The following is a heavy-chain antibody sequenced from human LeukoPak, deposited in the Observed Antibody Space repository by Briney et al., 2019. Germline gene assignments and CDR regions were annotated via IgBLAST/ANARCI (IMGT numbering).Heavy chain of an antibody. CDR2: IYYSGST. J-gene: IGHJ5*02. V-gene: IGHV4-59*08. CDR3: ARREDCSGGTCYSASWFDP. D-gene: IGHD2-15*01. Sequence: SETLSLTCTVSGGSISSYYWSWIRQAPGKGLEWIGNIYYSGSTNYNPSLKSRVTISLDTSKNHFSLKLTSMTAADTAVYYCARREDCSGGTCYSASWFDPWGQGTLVTVSS. CDR1: GGSISSYY.